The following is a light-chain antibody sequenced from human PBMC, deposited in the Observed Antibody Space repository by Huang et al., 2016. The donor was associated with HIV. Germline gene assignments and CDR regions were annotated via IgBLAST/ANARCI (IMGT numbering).Light chain of an antibody. CDR1: QTIKKY. Sequence: DIQMTQSPSSLSASVGDRVTITCRASQTIKKYLNWYQQKPSQAPRLLIYGASNLQTEVPSRFSGSGSGTDFSLTISSLQPEDFAIYYYQQSHSTPQTFGQGTRLDIK. V-gene: IGKV1-39*01. CDR3: QQSHSTPQT. CDR2: GAS. J-gene: IGKJ5*01.